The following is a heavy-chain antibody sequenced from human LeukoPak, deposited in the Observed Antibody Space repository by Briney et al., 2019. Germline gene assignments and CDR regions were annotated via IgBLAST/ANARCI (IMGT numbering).Heavy chain of an antibody. Sequence: GGSLRLSCAASGFTFSSYAMSWVRQAPGRGLEWVSVISGSGDSTHYSDSVNGRFTISRDNSKNTVYLQMNSLRAEDTAVYYCANEGPNFDYWGQGTLVTVSS. J-gene: IGHJ4*02. D-gene: IGHD2-8*01. CDR2: ISGSGDST. CDR3: ANEGPNFDY. CDR1: GFTFSSYA. V-gene: IGHV3-23*01.